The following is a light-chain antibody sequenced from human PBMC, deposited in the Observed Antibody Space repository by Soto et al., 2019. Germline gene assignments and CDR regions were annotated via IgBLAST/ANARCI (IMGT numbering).Light chain of an antibody. Sequence: DVQMTQAPSSLSVSLGDRVTITCRASQGISNCFSWYQQKPGKVPTLLIYAASIFKSGVPSRFSGSGSGTDFTLTISSLQPEDVATYYCQKYSTAPRTFGRGTKVEIK. J-gene: IGKJ4*01. CDR1: QGISNC. V-gene: IGKV1-27*01. CDR2: AAS. CDR3: QKYSTAPRT.